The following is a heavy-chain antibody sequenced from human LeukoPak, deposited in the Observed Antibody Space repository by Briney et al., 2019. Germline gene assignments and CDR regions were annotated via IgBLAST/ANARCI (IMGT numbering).Heavy chain of an antibody. CDR2: ITSSSSTI. V-gene: IGHV3-48*01. J-gene: IGHJ4*02. D-gene: IGHD1-26*01. CDR3: ATSGSYRFDY. CDR1: GFTFSNYV. Sequence: GGSLRLSCAASGFTFSNYVMSWVRQAPGKGLEWVSYITSSSSTIYYADSVKGRFTISRDNAKNSLYLQMNSLRVEDTAIYYCATSGSYRFDYWGQGTLVTVSS.